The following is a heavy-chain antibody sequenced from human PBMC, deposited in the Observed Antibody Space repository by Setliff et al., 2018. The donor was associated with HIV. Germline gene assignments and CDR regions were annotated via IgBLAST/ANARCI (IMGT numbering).Heavy chain of an antibody. J-gene: IGHJ4*02. Sequence: SETLSLTCTVSGGSISSSSYYWGWIRQPPGKGLEWIGSIYYSWSTYYNPSLKGRVTISVDTSKNQFYLKLSFVTAADTAVYYCATYNWNFIVGYWGQGTLVTVSS. V-gene: IGHV4-39*07. D-gene: IGHD1-7*01. CDR3: ATYNWNFIVGY. CDR1: GGSISSSSYY. CDR2: IYYSWST.